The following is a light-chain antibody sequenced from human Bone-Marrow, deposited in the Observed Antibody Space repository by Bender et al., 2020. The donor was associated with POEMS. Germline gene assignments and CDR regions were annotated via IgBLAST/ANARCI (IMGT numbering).Light chain of an antibody. CDR1: SSNIGAHA. CDR2: NDD. Sequence: QSVLTQPPSASGTPGQRVTISCSGGSSNIGAHAVNWYQHLPGTAPKLLIYNDDQRPSGVPDRFSASKTGTSASLAISGLQSEDEADYYCVAWDDSLDGVVFGGGTKLTVL. J-gene: IGLJ2*01. V-gene: IGLV1-44*01. CDR3: VAWDDSLDGVV.